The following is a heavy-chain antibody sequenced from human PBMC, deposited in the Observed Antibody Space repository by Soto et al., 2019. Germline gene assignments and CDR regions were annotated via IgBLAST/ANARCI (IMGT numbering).Heavy chain of an antibody. CDR2: IYYSGST. J-gene: IGHJ6*03. CDR1: GGSISSGGYY. D-gene: IGHD3-3*01. Sequence: QVQLQESGPGLVKPSQTLSLTCTVSGGSISSGGYYWSWIRQHPGKGLEWIGYIYYSGSTYYNPFLNSRVNRSGYTSNNQFSLKLSSVTAADTAVYYCVRTLKFWSGYLNPFYYYYMDVWGKGTTVTVSS. CDR3: VRTLKFWSGYLNPFYYYYMDV. V-gene: IGHV4-31*03.